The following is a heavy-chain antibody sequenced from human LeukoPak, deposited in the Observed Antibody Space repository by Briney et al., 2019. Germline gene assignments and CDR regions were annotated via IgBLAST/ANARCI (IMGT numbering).Heavy chain of an antibody. CDR1: GFTFTHYG. V-gene: IGHV3-30*02. Sequence: PGGSLRLSCAASGFTFTHYGMYWVRQAPGKGLEWVASIWYDGSHKYYTDSVKGRFTVSRDNFKNSLSLQMDSLRIEDTAVYYCAQDRGPHMASEGPYYFDYWGQGVLVTASS. J-gene: IGHJ4*02. D-gene: IGHD3-10*01. CDR2: IWYDGSHK. CDR3: AQDRGPHMASEGPYYFDY.